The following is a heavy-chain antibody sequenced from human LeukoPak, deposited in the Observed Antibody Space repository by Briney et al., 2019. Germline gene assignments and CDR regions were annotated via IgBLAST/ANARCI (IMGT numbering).Heavy chain of an antibody. CDR3: ARGHCSSSSYYFDY. CDR1: GFTVSSNY. D-gene: IGHD6-6*01. V-gene: IGHV3-66*02. J-gene: IGHJ4*02. CDR2: IYSGGST. Sequence: GGSLRLSCAASGFTVSSNYMSWVRQAPGKGLEWVSVIYSGGSTYYADSVEGRFTISRDNSKNTLYLQMNSLRAEDTAVYYCARGHCSSSSYYFDYWGQGTLVTVSS.